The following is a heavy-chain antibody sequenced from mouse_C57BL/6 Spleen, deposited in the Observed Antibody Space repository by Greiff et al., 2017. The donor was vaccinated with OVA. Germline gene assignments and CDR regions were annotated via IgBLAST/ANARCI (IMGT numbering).Heavy chain of an antibody. D-gene: IGHD1-1*01. Sequence: VKLQESGAELVRPGASVTLSCKASGYTFTDYEMHWVKQTPVHGLEWIGAIDPETGGTAYNQKFKGKAILTADKSSSTAYMELRSLTSEDSAVYYCTRRYYYFDYWGQGTTLTVSS. CDR3: TRRYYYFDY. CDR2: IDPETGGT. V-gene: IGHV1-15*01. CDR1: GYTFTDYE. J-gene: IGHJ2*01.